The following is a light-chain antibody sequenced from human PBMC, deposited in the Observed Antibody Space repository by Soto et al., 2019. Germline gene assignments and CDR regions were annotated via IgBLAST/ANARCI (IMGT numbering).Light chain of an antibody. CDR1: QSLLHSNGYNY. CDR2: LGS. J-gene: IGKJ5*01. Sequence: DIVMTQSPLSLPVTPGEPASISCRSSQSLLHSNGYNYLDWYLQRPGQSPQLLIYLGSNRASGVPDMLSGSGSGTDFTLKITRVEAEDVGVYYCMQALQTPVTFGQGTRLEIK. V-gene: IGKV2-28*01. CDR3: MQALQTPVT.